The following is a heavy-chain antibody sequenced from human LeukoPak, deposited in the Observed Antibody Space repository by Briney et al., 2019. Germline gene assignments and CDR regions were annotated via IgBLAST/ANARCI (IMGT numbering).Heavy chain of an antibody. J-gene: IGHJ5*02. Sequence: GGSLRLSCAASGFPFSSYWMHWVRQAPGKGLEWVAVISYDGSNKYYADSVTGRFTISRDDSKSTLYLQMNTLRAEDTAVYYCARDRCVSCPAWNWFDPWGQGTLVTVSP. V-gene: IGHV3-30*03. CDR1: GFPFSSYW. CDR2: ISYDGSNK. CDR3: ARDRCVSCPAWNWFDP. D-gene: IGHD2-2*01.